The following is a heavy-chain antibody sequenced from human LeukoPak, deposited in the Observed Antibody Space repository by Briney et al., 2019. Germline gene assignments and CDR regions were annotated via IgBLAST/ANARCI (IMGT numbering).Heavy chain of an antibody. CDR1: GGSISSSNW. J-gene: IGHJ3*02. V-gene: IGHV4-4*02. CDR2: IYHSGST. CDR3: ARGRRWELLDAFDI. Sequence: SETLSLTCAVSGGSISSSNWWSWVRQPPGKGLEWIGEIYHSGSTNYNPSLKSRVTISVDTSKNQFSLKLSSVTAADTAVYYCARGRRWELLDAFDIWGQGTMVTVSS. D-gene: IGHD1-26*01.